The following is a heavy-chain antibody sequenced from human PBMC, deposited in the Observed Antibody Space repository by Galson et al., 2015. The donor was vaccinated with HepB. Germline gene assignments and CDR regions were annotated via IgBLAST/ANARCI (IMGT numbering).Heavy chain of an antibody. CDR1: GFTFSSYA. Sequence: SLRLSCAASGFTFSSYAMHWVRQAPGKGLEWVAVISYDGSNKYYADSVKGRFTISRDNSKNTLYLQMNSLRAEDTAVYYCARISLSPPHDCSSTSCYGEGDYWGQGTLVTVSS. CDR3: ARISLSPPHDCSSTSCYGEGDY. D-gene: IGHD2-2*01. J-gene: IGHJ4*02. CDR2: ISYDGSNK. V-gene: IGHV3-30*04.